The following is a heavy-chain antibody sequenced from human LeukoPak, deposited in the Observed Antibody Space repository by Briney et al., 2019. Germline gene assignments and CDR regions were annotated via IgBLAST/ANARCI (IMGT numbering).Heavy chain of an antibody. CDR2: IYYSGST. CDR3: ARVTLVVPFDY. D-gene: IGHD2-15*01. Sequence: SETLSLTCTVSGGSISSRNYYWSWIRQPPGKGLEWIGYIYYSGSTNYNPSLKSRVTISVDTSKNQFSLKLSSVTAADTAVYYCARVTLVVPFDYWGRGTLVTVSS. CDR1: GGSISSRNYY. V-gene: IGHV4-61*01. J-gene: IGHJ4*02.